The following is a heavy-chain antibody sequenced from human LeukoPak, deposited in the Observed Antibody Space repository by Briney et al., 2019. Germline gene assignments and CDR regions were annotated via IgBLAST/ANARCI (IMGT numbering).Heavy chain of an antibody. CDR1: GFTLSRNV. D-gene: IGHD3-10*01. J-gene: IGHJ6*03. Sequence: PGGSLRLSCAASGFTLSRNVMHWVRQAPGKGLEWVATISYDGNNKFHSDSVKGRFTISRDNSRNTLYLQMNSLRGENAAVYSCARGGIPTGPYYYFYYMDVWGKGTAVTVSS. CDR2: ISYDGNNK. CDR3: ARGGIPTGPYYYFYYMDV. V-gene: IGHV3-30*01.